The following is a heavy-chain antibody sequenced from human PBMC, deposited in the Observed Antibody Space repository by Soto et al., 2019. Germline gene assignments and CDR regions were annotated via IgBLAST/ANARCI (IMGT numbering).Heavy chain of an antibody. CDR1: GFTFSSYW. V-gene: IGHV3-7*01. J-gene: IGHJ4*02. D-gene: IGHD3-9*01. CDR3: ARDLKDILTGHYYFDY. CDR2: IKQDGSEK. Sequence: EVQLVESGGGLVQPGGSLRLSCAASGFTFSSYWMSWVRQAPGKGLEWVANIKQDGSEKYYVDSVKGRFTISRDNAKNSLYLQMNSLRAEDTAVYYCARDLKDILTGHYYFDYWGQGTLVTVSS.